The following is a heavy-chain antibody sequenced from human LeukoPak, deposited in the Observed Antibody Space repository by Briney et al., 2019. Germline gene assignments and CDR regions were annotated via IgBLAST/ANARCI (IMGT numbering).Heavy chain of an antibody. J-gene: IGHJ4*02. V-gene: IGHV5-51*01. Sequence: GESLKISCEGSGYDFPNYWIGWMRQLPGKGLEWMGIVYPGDSAARYSPSFQGQVTMSVDKSISTAYLQWSSLKASDTAIYYCGKHGSGYEVDYWGQGTLVTVSS. D-gene: IGHD5-12*01. CDR1: GYDFPNYW. CDR2: VYPGDSAA. CDR3: GKHGSGYEVDY.